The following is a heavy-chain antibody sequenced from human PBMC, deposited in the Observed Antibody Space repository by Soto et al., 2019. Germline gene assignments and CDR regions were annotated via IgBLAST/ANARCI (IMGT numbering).Heavy chain of an antibody. Sequence: QLQLQESGPGLVKPSETLSLTCTVSGGSISSSSYYWGWIRQPPGKGLEWIGSIYYSGSTYYNPSLKSRVTMSVDTSKNQFSLKLSSVTAADTAVYYCARHRTRTRIAVAGDFDYWVQGTLVTVSS. CDR2: IYYSGST. D-gene: IGHD6-19*01. CDR1: GGSISSSSYY. J-gene: IGHJ4*02. V-gene: IGHV4-39*01. CDR3: ARHRTRTRIAVAGDFDY.